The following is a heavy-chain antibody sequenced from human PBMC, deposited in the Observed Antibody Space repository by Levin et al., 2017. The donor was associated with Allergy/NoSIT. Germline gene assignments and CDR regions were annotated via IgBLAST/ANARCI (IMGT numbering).Heavy chain of an antibody. D-gene: IGHD2-21*02. V-gene: IGHV4-59*01. CDR3: ARGLAYCGGDCYSDY. J-gene: IGHJ4*02. CDR1: GGSISSYY. CDR2: IYYSGST. Sequence: PSETLSLTCTVSGGSISSYYWSWIRQPPGKGLEWIGYIYYSGSTNYNPSLKSRVTISVDTSKNQFSLKLSSVTAADTAVYYCARGLAYCGGDCYSDYWGQGTLVTVSS.